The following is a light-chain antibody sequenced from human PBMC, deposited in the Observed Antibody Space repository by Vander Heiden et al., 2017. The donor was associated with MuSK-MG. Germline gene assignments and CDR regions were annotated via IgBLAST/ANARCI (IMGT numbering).Light chain of an antibody. CDR3: QQYGSSPIT. V-gene: IGKV3-20*01. J-gene: IGKJ5*01. CDR2: GSS. Sequence: EIVLTQSPGTLSLSPGERATLPCRASQSVSSNYLAWYQQKPGQAPRLLIYGSSSRATGIPEKFSGSGSATDFTLTINRLGPEDFAVYYCQQYGSSPITFGQGTRLEIK. CDR1: QSVSSNY.